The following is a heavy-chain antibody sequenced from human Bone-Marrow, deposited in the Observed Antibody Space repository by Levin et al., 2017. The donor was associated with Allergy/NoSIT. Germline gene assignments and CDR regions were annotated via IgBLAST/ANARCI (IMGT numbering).Heavy chain of an antibody. CDR2: ISGYNGKT. CDR1: GSSFTNLG. V-gene: IGHV1-18*01. CDR3: AAFRGDFWSGYLEISDAFEF. J-gene: IGHJ3*01. Sequence: ASVKVSCKASGSSFTNLGINWVRQAPGQGLEWMGWISGYNGKTNYAQKFQGRVTLTTDTSTTTAYMELRSLRSDDTAVYYCAAFRGDFWSGYLEISDAFEFWGHGTMVTVSS. D-gene: IGHD3-3*01.